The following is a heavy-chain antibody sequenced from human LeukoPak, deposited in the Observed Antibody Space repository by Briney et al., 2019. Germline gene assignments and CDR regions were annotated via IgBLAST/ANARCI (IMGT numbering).Heavy chain of an antibody. CDR2: INPNSGGT. CDR3: ARDHLVVPGGYEDHYYGMDV. Sequence: GASVKVSCKASGYTFTAYYMHWVRQAPGQGLEWMGWINPNSGGTNYAQKFQGRVTMTRGTSISTANMELSRLRSDGTAVYYCARDHLVVPGGYEDHYYGMDVWGQGTTVTVSS. D-gene: IGHD2-2*01. CDR1: GYTFTAYY. V-gene: IGHV1-2*02. J-gene: IGHJ6*02.